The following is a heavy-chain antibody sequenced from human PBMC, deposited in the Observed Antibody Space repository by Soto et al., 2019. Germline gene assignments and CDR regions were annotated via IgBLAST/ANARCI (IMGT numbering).Heavy chain of an antibody. J-gene: IGHJ4*02. D-gene: IGHD6-13*01. CDR2: IHYSGTT. CDR3: AAGEASSRNLAPYYLDF. Sequence: SETLSLTCTVSGGSMRNYFWTWIRQPQGKGLEWIGYIHYSGTTSFFPSYNPSLRSRVTISEDTSKNQFSLKLLSVTTADTAWYFCAAGEASSRNLAPYYLDFWGQGTLVTVSS. CDR1: GGSMRNYF. V-gene: IGHV4-59*01.